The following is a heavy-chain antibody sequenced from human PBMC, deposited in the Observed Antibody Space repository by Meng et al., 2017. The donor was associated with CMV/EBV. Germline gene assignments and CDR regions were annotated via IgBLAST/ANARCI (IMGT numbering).Heavy chain of an antibody. Sequence: GESLKISCAASGFTFSSYEMNWVRRAPGKGLEWVSYISSSGSTIYYADSVKGRFTISRDNAKNSLYLQMNSLRAEDTAVYYCARERNWNSGVEYYFDYWGQGTLVTVSS. D-gene: IGHD1-7*01. CDR3: ARERNWNSGVEYYFDY. J-gene: IGHJ4*02. V-gene: IGHV3-48*03. CDR1: GFTFSSYE. CDR2: ISSSGSTI.